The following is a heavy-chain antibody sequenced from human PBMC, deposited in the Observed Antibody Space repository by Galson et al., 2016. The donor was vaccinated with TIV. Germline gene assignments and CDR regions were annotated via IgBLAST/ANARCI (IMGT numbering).Heavy chain of an antibody. CDR2: FNPDSGAT. D-gene: IGHD7-27*01. V-gene: IGHV1-2*07. CDR1: GYIFINYY. J-gene: IGHJ4*02. CDR3: ARVNWARAFDY. Sequence: SVKVSCKASGYIFINYYIHWVRQAPGQGLEWLGWFNPDSGATQYAHKFQGRVTMTRDTSISTAYMELRRLISDDTAVYYCARVNWARAFDYWGQGTQVTVSS.